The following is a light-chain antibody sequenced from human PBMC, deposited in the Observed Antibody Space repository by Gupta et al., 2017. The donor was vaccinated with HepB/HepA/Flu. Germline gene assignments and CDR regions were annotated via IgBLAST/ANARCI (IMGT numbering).Light chain of an antibody. CDR2: DAS. J-gene: IGKJ5*01. V-gene: IGKV3-11*01. Sequence: EIFLTQSPGTLSFPQGERATLSCRASQYVNIYLAWYQQKPGQAPRLLIYDASNRATGIPARFSGSGSGTDFTLTISSLEPEDFAVYYCQQRRSWPITFGQGTRLEIK. CDR3: QQRRSWPIT. CDR1: QYVNIY.